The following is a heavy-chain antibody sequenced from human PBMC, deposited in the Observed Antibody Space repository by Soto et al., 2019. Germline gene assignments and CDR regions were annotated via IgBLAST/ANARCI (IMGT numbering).Heavy chain of an antibody. Sequence: EVQLVESGGGLVKPGGSLRLSCAASGFTFSSYSMNWVRQAPGKGLEWVSSISSSSSYIYYADSVKGRFTISRDNAKNSLYLQINSLRAEDTAVYYCARDADYGDDYYMDVWGKGTTVTVSS. J-gene: IGHJ6*03. D-gene: IGHD4-17*01. CDR2: ISSSSSYI. CDR3: ARDADYGDDYYMDV. CDR1: GFTFSSYS. V-gene: IGHV3-21*01.